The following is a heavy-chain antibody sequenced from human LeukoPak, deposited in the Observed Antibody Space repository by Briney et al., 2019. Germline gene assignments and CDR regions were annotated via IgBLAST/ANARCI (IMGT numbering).Heavy chain of an antibody. CDR3: ARQSFQGIVVVPAASDC. V-gene: IGHV3-48*01. CDR1: GFTFSSYS. J-gene: IGHJ4*02. D-gene: IGHD2-2*01. Sequence: EGSLRLSCAASGFTFSSYSMNWVRQAPGKGLEWVSYISSSSSTIYYADSVKGRFTISRDNAKNSLYLQMNSLRAEDTAVYYCARQSFQGIVVVPAASDCWGQGTLVTVSS. CDR2: ISSSSSTI.